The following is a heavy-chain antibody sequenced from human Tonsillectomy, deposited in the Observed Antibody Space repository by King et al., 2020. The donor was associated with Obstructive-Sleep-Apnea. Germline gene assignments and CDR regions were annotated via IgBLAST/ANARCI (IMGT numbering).Heavy chain of an antibody. D-gene: IGHD4-17*01. J-gene: IGHJ6*02. CDR3: ARAMYGDYDYYHYYDMDV. CDR2: IIPILGIG. Sequence: GQLVQSGAEVKKPGSSVKVSCKASGGTLSSYAISWVRQAPGQGLEWMGGIIPILGIGNYAQKFQGRVTITADKYTSTAYMELSSLRSEDTAVYYCARAMYGDYDYYHYYDMDVWGQGTAVTVSS. V-gene: IGHV1-69*10. CDR1: GGTLSSYA.